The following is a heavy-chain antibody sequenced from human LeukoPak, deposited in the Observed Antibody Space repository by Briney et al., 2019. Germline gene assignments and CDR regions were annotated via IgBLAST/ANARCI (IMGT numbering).Heavy chain of an antibody. V-gene: IGHV1-69*02. CDR1: GGTFSSYT. D-gene: IGHD6-19*01. Sequence: GASVKVSCKASGGTFSSYTISWVRQAPGQGLEWMERIIPILGIANYAQKFQGRVTITADKSTSTAYMELSSLRSEDTAVYYCARGVAGGWVLFDYWGQGTLVTVSS. CDR2: IIPILGIA. CDR3: ARGVAGGWVLFDY. J-gene: IGHJ4*02.